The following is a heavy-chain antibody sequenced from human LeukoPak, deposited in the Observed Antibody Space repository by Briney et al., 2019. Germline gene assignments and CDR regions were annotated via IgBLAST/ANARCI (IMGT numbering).Heavy chain of an antibody. CDR1: GFIFSDYS. Sequence: GGSLRLSCAASGFIFSDYSMNWVRQAPGKGLEWISNIRGSRSGLGSGMYYADSMRGRLTISRDDAKNSLYLQMSSLRAEDTAFYYCARDNNWGFDYWGQGALVTVSS. D-gene: IGHD7-27*01. CDR2: IRGSRSGLGSGM. V-gene: IGHV3-48*04. J-gene: IGHJ4*02. CDR3: ARDNNWGFDY.